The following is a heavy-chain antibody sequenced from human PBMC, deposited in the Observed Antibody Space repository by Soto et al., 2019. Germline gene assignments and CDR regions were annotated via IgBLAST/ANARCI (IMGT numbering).Heavy chain of an antibody. J-gene: IGHJ4*02. V-gene: IGHV3-23*01. CDR3: AKKRLRYFDWASGDFDY. CDR2: ISGSGGST. Sequence: GGSLRLSCAASGFTFSSYAMSWVRQAPGKGLEWVSAISGSGGSTYYADSVKGRFTISRDNSKNTLYLQMNSLRAEDTAVYYCAKKRLRYFDWASGDFDYWGQGTLVTVSS. CDR1: GFTFSSYA. D-gene: IGHD3-9*01.